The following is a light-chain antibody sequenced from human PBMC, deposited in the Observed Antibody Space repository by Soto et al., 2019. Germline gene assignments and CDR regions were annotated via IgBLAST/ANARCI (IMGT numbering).Light chain of an antibody. J-gene: IGLJ1*01. V-gene: IGLV2-14*01. CDR2: DVS. CDR1: SSDIGGYNY. Sequence: QSALTQPASVSGSPGQSIAISCTGTSSDIGGYNYVSWYQQHPGKAPNLIIYDVSNRPSGVSDRFSGSKSGNTASLTISGLQAEDEADYYCCSCVGTSNDVFGTGTKVTDL. CDR3: CSCVGTSNDV.